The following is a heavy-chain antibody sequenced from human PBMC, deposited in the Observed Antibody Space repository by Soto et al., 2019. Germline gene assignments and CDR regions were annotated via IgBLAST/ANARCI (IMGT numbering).Heavy chain of an antibody. V-gene: IGHV3-48*01. CDR1: GFTFSGYS. CDR3: ARGYDFWSGSFDC. Sequence: EVQLVESGGGLVQPGGSLRLSCAASGFTFSGYSMNWVRQAPGKGLEWVSYISSTSNTIYYADSVKGRFTVSRDNAKNSLYLQMNSLRAEDTAVYYGARGYDFWSGSFDCWGQGTLVTVSS. D-gene: IGHD3-3*01. CDR2: ISSTSNTI. J-gene: IGHJ4*02.